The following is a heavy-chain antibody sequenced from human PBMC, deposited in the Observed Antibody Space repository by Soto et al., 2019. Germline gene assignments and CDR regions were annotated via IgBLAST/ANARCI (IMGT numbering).Heavy chain of an antibody. CDR1: GFTIGNYA. D-gene: IGHD3-9*01. J-gene: IGHJ4*02. V-gene: IGHV3-30*18. CDR3: AKGGGAPGYPIDY. CDR2: ISYDGSKR. Sequence: QVQLGESGGGVVQPGKSLRLSCVGSGFTIGNYAMYWVRQAPGKGLEWVAFISYDGSKRYHADSVKGQFTISRDNARNTLYLQMDRLRPEDTAVYYCAKGGGAPGYPIDYWGQGTLVTVSS.